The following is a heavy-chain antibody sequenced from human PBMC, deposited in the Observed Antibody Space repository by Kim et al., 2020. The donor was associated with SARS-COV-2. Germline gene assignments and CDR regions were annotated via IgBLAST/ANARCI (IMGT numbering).Heavy chain of an antibody. V-gene: IGHV3-21*01. D-gene: IGHD6-13*01. CDR1: GFTFSSYS. Sequence: GGSLRLSCAASGFTFSSYSMNWVRQAPGKGLEWVSSIISSSSYIDYADSVKGRFTISRDNAKNSLYLQMNSLRAEDTAVYYCARYGAAAGPWGQGTLVTVSS. J-gene: IGHJ5*02. CDR3: ARYGAAAGP. CDR2: IISSSSYI.